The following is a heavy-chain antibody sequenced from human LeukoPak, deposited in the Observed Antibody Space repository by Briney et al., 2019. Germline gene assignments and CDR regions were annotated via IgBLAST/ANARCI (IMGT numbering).Heavy chain of an antibody. CDR3: ATAAVPSGYCSSTSCFPFDY. CDR1: GFTFSSYA. CDR2: ISGSGGST. Sequence: GGSLRLSCAASGFTFSSYAMGWVRQAPGKGLEWVSAISGSGGSTYYADSAKGRFTISRDNSKNTLYLQMNSLRAEDTAVYYCATAAVPSGYCSSTSCFPFDYWGQGTLVTVSS. D-gene: IGHD2-2*01. V-gene: IGHV3-23*01. J-gene: IGHJ4*02.